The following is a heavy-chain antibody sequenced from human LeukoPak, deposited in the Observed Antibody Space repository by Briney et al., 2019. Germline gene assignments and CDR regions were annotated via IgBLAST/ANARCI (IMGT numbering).Heavy chain of an antibody. J-gene: IGHJ5*02. CDR3: ARDVYESVTMVRGVMFGP. Sequence: AAVKVSCKASGYTFTGYYMHWVRQAPGQGLEWMGWININGGGTKYAQKLQGRGTMTRDTSISTACMELSRLRSDDTAVYYCARDVYESVTMVRGVMFGPWGQGTLVAVSS. V-gene: IGHV1-2*02. CDR2: ININGGGT. D-gene: IGHD3-10*01. CDR1: GYTFTGYY.